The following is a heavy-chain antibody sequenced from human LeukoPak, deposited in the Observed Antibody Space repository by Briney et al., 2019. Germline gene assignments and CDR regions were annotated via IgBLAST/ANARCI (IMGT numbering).Heavy chain of an antibody. D-gene: IGHD1-26*01. CDR3: ARLVDGIYTRVDS. CDR2: IFCTGRA. J-gene: IGHJ4*02. Sequence: SETLSLTCTVSRGSISPDHCAWIRQPPGKGLEWIGYIFCTGRARYNPSLESRVTLTVDMSKNQVSLKLRSVTAADTAIYYCARLVDGIYTRVDSRGQGTLVTVSS. V-gene: IGHV4-59*08. CDR1: RGSISPDH.